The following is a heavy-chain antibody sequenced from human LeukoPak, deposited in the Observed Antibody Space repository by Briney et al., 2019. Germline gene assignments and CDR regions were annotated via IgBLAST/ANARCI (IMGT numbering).Heavy chain of an antibody. Sequence: SETLSLTCTVSGGSVSNGSYYWGWIRQPPGKGLEWIGSIYHSGSTYYNPSLKSRVTISVDTSKNQFSLKLSSVTAADTAVYYCARDLGYCSSTSCYTWFDPWGQGILVTVSS. D-gene: IGHD2-2*02. J-gene: IGHJ5*02. V-gene: IGHV4-39*07. CDR2: IYHSGST. CDR3: ARDLGYCSSTSCYTWFDP. CDR1: GGSVSNGSYY.